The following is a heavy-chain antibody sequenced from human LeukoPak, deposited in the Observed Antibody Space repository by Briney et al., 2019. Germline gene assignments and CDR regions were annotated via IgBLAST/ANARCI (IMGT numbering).Heavy chain of an antibody. V-gene: IGHV4-59*12. Sequence: SDTLSLTCTVSGGSISSYYWSWIRQPPGKGLEWIGHIHYTGSTNYNPSLKSRVTISLDTSKNQFSLHLSSVTAADTAVYSCARAGRGGFDFDYWGQGALVTVSS. D-gene: IGHD3-16*01. CDR2: IHYTGST. J-gene: IGHJ4*02. CDR3: ARAGRGGFDFDY. CDR1: GGSISSYY.